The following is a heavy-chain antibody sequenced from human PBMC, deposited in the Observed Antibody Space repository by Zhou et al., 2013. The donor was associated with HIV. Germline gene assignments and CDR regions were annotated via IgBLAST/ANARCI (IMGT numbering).Heavy chain of an antibody. V-gene: IGHV1-69*05. Sequence: QVQLVQSGAEVKKPGSSVKVSCKASGGTFSSYSITWVRQAPGQGLEWMGGIIPIFGTPNYAQNFQGRVTITTDESTSTAYMELSSLRYEDTAMYYCASSFPTGTTATPFDYWGQGTLVTVSS. CDR2: IIPIFGTP. CDR3: ASSFPTGTTATPFDY. CDR1: GGTFSSYS. J-gene: IGHJ4*02. D-gene: IGHD1-1*01.